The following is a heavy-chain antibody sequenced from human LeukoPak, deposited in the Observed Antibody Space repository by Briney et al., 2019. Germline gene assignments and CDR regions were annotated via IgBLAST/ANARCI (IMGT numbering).Heavy chain of an antibody. CDR2: INSDGSST. D-gene: IGHD6-13*01. CDR3: ARYLGNYYYYGMDV. Sequence: GGSLRLSCAASGFTFSSYWMHWVRQAPGKGLVWVSRINSDGSSTSCADSVKGRFTISRDNAKNTLYLQMNSLRAEDTAVYYCARYLGNYYYYGMDVWGQGTTVTVSS. J-gene: IGHJ6*02. CDR1: GFTFSSYW. V-gene: IGHV3-74*01.